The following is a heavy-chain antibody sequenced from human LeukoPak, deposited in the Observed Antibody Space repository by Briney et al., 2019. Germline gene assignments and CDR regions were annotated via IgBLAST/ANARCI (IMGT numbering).Heavy chain of an antibody. CDR1: GGSFSGYY. V-gene: IGHV4-34*01. CDR3: ARNWGRSGYFDAFDI. CDR2: INHSGST. Sequence: PSETLSLPCAVYGGSFSGYYWSWIRHPPGKGLEWIGEINHSGSTNYNPSLKSRVTISVDTSKSQLSLILNSVAAADTAVYYCARNWGRSGYFDAFDIWGQGTMVTVSS. J-gene: IGHJ3*02. D-gene: IGHD3-3*01.